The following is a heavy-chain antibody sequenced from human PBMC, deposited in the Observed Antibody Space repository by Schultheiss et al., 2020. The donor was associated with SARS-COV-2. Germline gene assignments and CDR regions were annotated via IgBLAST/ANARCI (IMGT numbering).Heavy chain of an antibody. CDR3: ARDAWELLL. CDR2: IYYSGST. CDR1: GGSISSYY. D-gene: IGHD1-26*01. J-gene: IGHJ4*02. Sequence: SQTLSLTCAVSGGSISSYYWSWIRQPPGKGLEWIGYIYYSGSTNYNPSLKSRVTISVDTSKNQFSLKLSSVTAADTAVYYCARDAWELLLWGQGTLVTVSS. V-gene: IGHV4-59*01.